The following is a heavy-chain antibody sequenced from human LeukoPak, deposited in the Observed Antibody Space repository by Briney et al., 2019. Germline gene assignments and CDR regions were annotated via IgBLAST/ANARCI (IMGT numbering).Heavy chain of an antibody. CDR3: ARLGDAFDI. J-gene: IGHJ3*02. CDR1: GFTFNSYG. CDR2: IWYDGSNK. Sequence: PGRSLRLSCAASGFTFNSYGMHWVRQAPGKGLEWVAVIWYDGSNKYYADSVKGRFTISRDNSKNTLYLQMNSLRAEDTAVYYCARLGDAFDIWGQGTMVTVSS. V-gene: IGHV3-33*01. D-gene: IGHD1-26*01.